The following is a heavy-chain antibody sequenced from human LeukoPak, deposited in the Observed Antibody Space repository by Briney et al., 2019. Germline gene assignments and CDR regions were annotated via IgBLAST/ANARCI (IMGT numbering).Heavy chain of an antibody. V-gene: IGHV4-38-2*01. CDR1: GYSISSGYY. CDR2: MFHSGST. CDR3: ARLSSTSEPYFYYYMDV. J-gene: IGHJ6*03. D-gene: IGHD2-2*01. Sequence: SETLSLTCAVSGYSISSGYYLGWIRQPPGKGLEWIGSMFHSGSTYYNPSLRSRVTISLDTSKNQFSLMLSSVTAADTAVYYCARLSSTSEPYFYYYMDVWGKGSTVTVSS.